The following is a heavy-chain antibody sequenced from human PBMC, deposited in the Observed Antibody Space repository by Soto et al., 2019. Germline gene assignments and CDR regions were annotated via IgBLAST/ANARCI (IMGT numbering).Heavy chain of an antibody. Sequence: SETLSLTCAVYGGSFSGYYWNWIRQPPGKGLEWIGEIDHSGYTNYNPSLKSRVTISVDTSKNQFSLRLTSVTAAATAVYYCARVRDWFDPWGQGTRVTVSP. CDR3: ARVRDWFDP. D-gene: IGHD3-3*01. CDR1: GGSFSGYY. V-gene: IGHV4-34*01. CDR2: IDHSGYT. J-gene: IGHJ5*02.